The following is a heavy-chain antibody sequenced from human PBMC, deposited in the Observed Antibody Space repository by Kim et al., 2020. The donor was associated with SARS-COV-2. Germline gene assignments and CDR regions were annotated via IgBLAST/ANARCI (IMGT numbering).Heavy chain of an antibody. J-gene: IGHJ4*02. Sequence: SETLSLTCAVYGGSFSGYSWSWIRQPPGKGLEWIAEINHGGSTNYNPSRKSRVTISVDTSKNQFSLKLSSVTAADTAVYNCARGVAAARTPFDYCGQGTRGTVSS. CDR2: INHGGST. CDR1: GGSFSGYS. V-gene: IGHV4-34*01. D-gene: IGHD6-13*01. CDR3: ARGVAAARTPFDY.